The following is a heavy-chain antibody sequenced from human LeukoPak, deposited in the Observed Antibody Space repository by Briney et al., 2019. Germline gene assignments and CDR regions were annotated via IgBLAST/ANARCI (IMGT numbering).Heavy chain of an antibody. J-gene: IGHJ3*02. D-gene: IGHD5-12*01. CDR3: ARGRATDAFDI. CDR2: ISAYNGNT. Sequence: GASVKVSCKASGYTFTGYYMHWVRQAPGQGLEWMGWISAYNGNTNYAQKLQGRVTMTTDTSTSTAYMELRSLRSEDTAVYYCARGRATDAFDIWGQGTMVTVSS. CDR1: GYTFTGYY. V-gene: IGHV1-18*04.